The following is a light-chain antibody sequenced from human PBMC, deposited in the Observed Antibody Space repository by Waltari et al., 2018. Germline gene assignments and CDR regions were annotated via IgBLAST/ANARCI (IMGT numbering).Light chain of an antibody. Sequence: EIVLTQSPDTLSFSPGESATLSCRASESISKYLAWYQQKPGQAPRLLFYHASSRSSGIPDRFSGSGFGTDFSLTINRLEPEDFAVYYCQHYVNLPATFGQGTKLEIK. V-gene: IGKV3-20*01. CDR1: ESISKY. J-gene: IGKJ1*01. CDR3: QHYVNLPAT. CDR2: HAS.